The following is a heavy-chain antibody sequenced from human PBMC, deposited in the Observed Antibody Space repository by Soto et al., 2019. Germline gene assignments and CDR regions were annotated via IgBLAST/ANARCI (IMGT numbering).Heavy chain of an antibody. CDR2: IYYSGST. V-gene: IGHV4-31*03. D-gene: IGHD5-18*01. J-gene: IGHJ4*02. CDR1: GGSINSGGYY. CDR3: ARDLVDPAMVGLGY. Sequence: SETMSLTCTVSGGSINSGGYYWSWIRQHPGKGLEWIGYIYYSGSTYYNPSLKSRVTISVDTSKNQFSLKLSSVTAADTAVYYCARDLVDPAMVGLGYWGQGTLVTVSS.